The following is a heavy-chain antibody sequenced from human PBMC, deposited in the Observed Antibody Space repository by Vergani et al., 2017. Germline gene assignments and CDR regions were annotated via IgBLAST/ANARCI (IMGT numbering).Heavy chain of an antibody. CDR1: GFSFGDYA. Sequence: EVQLVESGGGLVPPGRSLRLSCAASGFSFGDYAMTWVRQAPGKGLEWVAFIRNKAYGGTTEYAASVKGRFTISRDDSKRLAYLQLSGLETEDTTVYFCSRGRGYSFGYSDYLGQGTLVNVSS. CDR3: SRGRGYSFGYSDY. CDR2: IRNKAYGGTT. J-gene: IGHJ4*02. V-gene: IGHV3-49*04. D-gene: IGHD5-18*01.